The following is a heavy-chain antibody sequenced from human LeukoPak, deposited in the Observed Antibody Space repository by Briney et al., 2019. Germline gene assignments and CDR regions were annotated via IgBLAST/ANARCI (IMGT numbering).Heavy chain of an antibody. CDR2: IYPGDSDT. CDR3: ARQPRQGVAGTGGYYFDY. J-gene: IGHJ4*02. D-gene: IGHD6-19*01. Sequence: GESLKISCKGSGYSFTSYWIGWVRQMPGKGLEWMGIIYPGDSDTRYSPSFQGQVTISADKSISTAYLQWSSLKASDTAMYYCARQPRQGVAGTGGYYFDYWGQGTLVTVSS. V-gene: IGHV5-51*01. CDR1: GYSFTSYW.